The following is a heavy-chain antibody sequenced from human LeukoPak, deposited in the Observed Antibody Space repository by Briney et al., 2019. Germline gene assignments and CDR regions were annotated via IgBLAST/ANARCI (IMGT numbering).Heavy chain of an antibody. CDR1: GGSISSGGYY. CDR2: IYYGGST. CDR3: ARGVTTRYYYYYMDV. J-gene: IGHJ6*03. V-gene: IGHV4-31*03. D-gene: IGHD3-22*01. Sequence: PSQTLSLTCTVSGGSISSGGYYWSWIRQHPGKGLEWIGYIYYGGSTYYNPSLKSRVTISVDTSKNQFSLKLSSVTAADTAVYYCARGVTTRYYYYYMDVWGKGTTVTVSS.